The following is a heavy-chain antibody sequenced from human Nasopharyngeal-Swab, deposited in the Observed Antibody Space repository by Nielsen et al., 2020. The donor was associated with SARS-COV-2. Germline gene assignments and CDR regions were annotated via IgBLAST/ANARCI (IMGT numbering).Heavy chain of an antibody. J-gene: IGHJ4*02. Sequence: GESLKISCAASGFTFSSYSMNWVRQAPGKGLEWVSYISSSSSTIYYADSVKGRFTISRDNAKNSLYLQMNSLRAEDTAVYYCARATSNGWYIYYFDYWGLGTLVTVSS. D-gene: IGHD6-19*01. CDR3: ARATSNGWYIYYFDY. V-gene: IGHV3-48*01. CDR2: ISSSSSTI. CDR1: GFTFSSYS.